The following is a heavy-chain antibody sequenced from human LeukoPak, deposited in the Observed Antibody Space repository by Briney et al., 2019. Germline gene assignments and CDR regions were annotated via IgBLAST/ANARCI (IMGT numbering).Heavy chain of an antibody. D-gene: IGHD3-22*01. CDR3: AIMHPYYDGNGYWVQ. J-gene: IGHJ4*02. V-gene: IGHV3-23*01. CDR1: EFTVSNNY. Sequence: GGSLRLSCAASEFTVSNNYMSWVRQAPGKGLEWVSGINTSGGSTAYADSVKGRFTISRDNPRNTLYMQMNSLRAEDTALYYCAIMHPYYDGNGYWVQWGQGTLVTVSS. CDR2: INTSGGST.